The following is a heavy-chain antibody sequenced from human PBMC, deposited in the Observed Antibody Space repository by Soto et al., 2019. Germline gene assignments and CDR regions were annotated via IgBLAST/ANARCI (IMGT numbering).Heavy chain of an antibody. Sequence: LSLTCTVSGGSISSYYWSWIRQPPGKGLEWIGYIYHSGSTNYNPSLKSRVTISVDTSKNQFSLKLNSVTAADTAVYYCARMNPRYYGMDVWGQGTTVTVSS. CDR3: ARMNPRYYGMDV. J-gene: IGHJ6*02. V-gene: IGHV4-59*01. CDR1: GGSISSYY. CDR2: IYHSGST.